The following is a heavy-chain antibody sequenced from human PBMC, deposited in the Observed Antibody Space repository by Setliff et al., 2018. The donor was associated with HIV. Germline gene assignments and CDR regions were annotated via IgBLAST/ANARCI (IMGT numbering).Heavy chain of an antibody. CDR2: IGYDGNNK. CDR1: GFIFSNYG. D-gene: IGHD2-15*01. V-gene: IGHV3-30*02. J-gene: IGHJ4*02. Sequence: GGSLRLSCAASGFIFSNYGMHWVRQAPGKGLEWVAFIGYDGNNKYYSNSVKGRFTISRDQAKSTVYLQMNNLRREDTATYYCAKEGSASPSPHYWGQGTAVTVSS. CDR3: AKEGSASPSPHY.